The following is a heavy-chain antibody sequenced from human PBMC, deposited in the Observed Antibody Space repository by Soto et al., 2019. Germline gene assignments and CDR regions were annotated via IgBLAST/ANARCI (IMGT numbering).Heavy chain of an antibody. CDR3: AKVIFSSGGPFDY. V-gene: IGHV3-23*01. J-gene: IGHJ4*02. Sequence: GGSLRLSCAASGFIFSNYDMNWVRQAPGRGLEWVSLITGSGDTTYYADSVKGRFTISRDNSKNTLYLKVNSLRVEDTAVYYCAKVIFSSGGPFDYWGQGTLVTVSS. CDR2: ITGSGDTT. D-gene: IGHD2-15*01. CDR1: GFIFSNYD.